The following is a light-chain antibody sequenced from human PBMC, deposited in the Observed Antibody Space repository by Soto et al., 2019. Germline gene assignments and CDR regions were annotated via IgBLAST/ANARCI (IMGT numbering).Light chain of an antibody. J-gene: IGKJ2*01. Sequence: DIVMTQSPDSLAVSLGERATINCKSSQSVLSSSNNKNYLAWYQQKPGQPPKLLIYWASTRECGVPDRFSGSGSETDFSLTISSRQAGDEAVYYCQQYYGNPPNTFGQGTKLEIK. CDR1: QSVLSSSNNKNY. CDR2: WAS. V-gene: IGKV4-1*01. CDR3: QQYYGNPPNT.